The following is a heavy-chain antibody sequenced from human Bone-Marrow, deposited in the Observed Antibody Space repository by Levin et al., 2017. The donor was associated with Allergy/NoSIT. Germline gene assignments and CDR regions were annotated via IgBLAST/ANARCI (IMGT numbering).Heavy chain of an antibody. Sequence: PGGSLRLSCAASGFTFSSYGLHWVRQAPGRGLQWVAIIWYDGSYKYYADSVKGRFTISRDNSKNTLYLQMNSLRADDTAVYYCARGSSDYYYGLDVWGHGTTVTVSS. CDR2: IWYDGSYK. D-gene: IGHD6-6*01. J-gene: IGHJ6*02. V-gene: IGHV3-33*01. CDR1: GFTFSSYG. CDR3: ARGSSDYYYGLDV.